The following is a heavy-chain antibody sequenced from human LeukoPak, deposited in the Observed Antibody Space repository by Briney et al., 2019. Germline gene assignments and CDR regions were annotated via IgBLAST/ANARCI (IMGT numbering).Heavy chain of an antibody. Sequence: GASVKVSCKASGYTFPSYGISWVRQAPGQGLEGMGWISAYNGNTNYAQKLQGRLPMTTDTSTSTAYMELRSLRSDDTAVYYCARDLASPGFDYWGQGTLVTVSS. J-gene: IGHJ4*02. CDR2: ISAYNGNT. CDR3: ARDLASPGFDY. V-gene: IGHV1-18*01. CDR1: GYTFPSYG.